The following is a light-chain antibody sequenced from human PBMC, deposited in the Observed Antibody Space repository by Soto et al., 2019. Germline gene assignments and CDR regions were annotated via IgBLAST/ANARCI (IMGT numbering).Light chain of an antibody. CDR3: AAWDDSLNGYV. CDR2: SNN. J-gene: IGLJ1*01. Sequence: QSVLTQPPSASGTPGQRVTLSCSGSSSNIGSNTVNWYHQLPGTAPKLLIYSNNQRPSGVPDRFSGSKSGTSASLAISVLQSEYEADYYCAAWDDSLNGYVFGTGTKLTVL. V-gene: IGLV1-44*01. CDR1: SSNIGSNT.